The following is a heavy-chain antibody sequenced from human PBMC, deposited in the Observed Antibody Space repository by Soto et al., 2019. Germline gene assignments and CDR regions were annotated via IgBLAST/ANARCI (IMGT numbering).Heavy chain of an antibody. Sequence: PWESLKICWTGSVYSFTSYWIGCVRQMRGKGLEWMGIIYPGDSDTRYSPSFQGQVTISADKAIRTAYLQWSSLRASDTAMYYCARHGKRSSSWYSFDYWGQGTLVTVSS. CDR3: ARHGKRSSSWYSFDY. J-gene: IGHJ4*02. V-gene: IGHV5-51*01. D-gene: IGHD6-13*01. CDR1: VYSFTSYW. CDR2: IYPGDSDT.